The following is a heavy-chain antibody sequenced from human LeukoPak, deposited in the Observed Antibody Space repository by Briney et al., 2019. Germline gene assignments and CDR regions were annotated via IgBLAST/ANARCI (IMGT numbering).Heavy chain of an antibody. CDR1: GGTFSSYA. D-gene: IGHD3-10*01. V-gene: IGHV1-69*06. CDR3: ARTYGSGSYYFDY. J-gene: IGHJ4*02. CDR2: IVPIFGTA. Sequence: SVKVSCKASGGTFSSYAISWVRQAPGQGLEWMGGIVPIFGTANYAQKFQGRVTITADKSTSTAYMELSSLRSEDTAVYYCARTYGSGSYYFDYWGQGTLVTVSS.